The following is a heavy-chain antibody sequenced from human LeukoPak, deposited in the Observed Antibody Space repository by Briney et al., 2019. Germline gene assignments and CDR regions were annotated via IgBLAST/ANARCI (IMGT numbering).Heavy chain of an antibody. V-gene: IGHV4-34*01. D-gene: IGHD6-6*01. CDR3: ASIAARRYYYYYYMDV. J-gene: IGHJ6*03. CDR1: GGSFSGYY. CDR2: INHSGST. Sequence: SETLSLTCAVYGGSFSGYYWSWIRQPPGKGLEWIGEINHSGSTNYNPSLKSRVTIPVDTSKNQFSLKLSSVTAADTAVYYCASIAARRYYYYYYMDVWGKGTTVTVSS.